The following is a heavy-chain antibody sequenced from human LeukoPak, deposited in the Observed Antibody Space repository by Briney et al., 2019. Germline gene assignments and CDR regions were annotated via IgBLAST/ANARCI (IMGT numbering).Heavy chain of an antibody. D-gene: IGHD4-11*01. Sequence: SETLSLTCAVYGGSFSGYYWSWIRQPPGKGLEWIGEINHSGSTNYNPSLKSRVTISVDTSKNQFSLKLSSVTAADTAVYYCARGRTVTTATPLKIDYWGQGTQVTVSS. J-gene: IGHJ4*02. CDR1: GGSFSGYY. CDR2: INHSGST. V-gene: IGHV4-34*01. CDR3: ARGRTVTTATPLKIDY.